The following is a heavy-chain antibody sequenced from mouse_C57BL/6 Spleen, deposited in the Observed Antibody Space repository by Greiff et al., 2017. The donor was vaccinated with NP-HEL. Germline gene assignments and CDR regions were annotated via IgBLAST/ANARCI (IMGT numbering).Heavy chain of an antibody. D-gene: IGHD2-4*01. V-gene: IGHV1-52*01. CDR3: ARGDYVNWYFDV. CDR1: GYTFTSYW. CDR2: IDPSDSET. J-gene: IGHJ1*03. Sequence: VQLQQPGAELVRPGSSVKLSCKASGYTFTSYWMHWVKQRPIQGLEWIGNIDPSDSETHYNQKFKDKATLTVDKSSSTAYMQLSSLTSEDSAVYYCARGDYVNWYFDVWGTGTTVTVSS.